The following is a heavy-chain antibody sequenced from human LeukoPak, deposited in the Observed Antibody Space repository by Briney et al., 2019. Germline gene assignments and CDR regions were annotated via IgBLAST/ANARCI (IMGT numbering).Heavy chain of an antibody. V-gene: IGHV3-7*01. CDR3: ATVRYLEF. Sequence: GGSLRLSCAASGFTFSNYWMSWVRQAPGKGLEWVAHINQDGSEEHYMDSVKARFIISRDNAKNSLSLQMDSLRAEDTAVYYCATVRYLEFWGQGILVTVSS. D-gene: IGHD3-3*01. CDR2: INQDGSEE. CDR1: GFTFSNYW. J-gene: IGHJ4*02.